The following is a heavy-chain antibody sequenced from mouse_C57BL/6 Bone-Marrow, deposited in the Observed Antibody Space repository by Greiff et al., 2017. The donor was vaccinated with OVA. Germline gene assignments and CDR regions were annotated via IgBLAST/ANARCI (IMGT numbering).Heavy chain of an antibody. V-gene: IGHV1-15*01. J-gene: IGHJ3*01. CDR2: IDPETGGT. CDR3: TRGNWAWLAY. Sequence: VQLQESGAELVRPGASVTLSCKASGYTFTDYEMHWVKQTPVHGLEWIGAIDPETGGTAYNQKFKGKAILTADKSSSTAYMELRSLTSEDSAVCYCTRGNWAWLAYWGQGTLVTVSA. D-gene: IGHD4-1*01. CDR1: GYTFTDYE.